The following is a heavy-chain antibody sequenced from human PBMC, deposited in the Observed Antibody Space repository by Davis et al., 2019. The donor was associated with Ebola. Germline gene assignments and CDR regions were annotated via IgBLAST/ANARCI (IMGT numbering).Heavy chain of an antibody. J-gene: IGHJ4*02. D-gene: IGHD5/OR15-5a*01. Sequence: GSLRLSCAVYGGSFSGYYWSWIRQPPGKGLEWIGEINHSGSTNYNPSLKSRVTISVDTSKNQFSLKLSSVTAADTAVYYCARGPSTVNFDYWGQGTLVTVSS. CDR1: GGSFSGYY. V-gene: IGHV4-34*01. CDR3: ARGPSTVNFDY. CDR2: INHSGST.